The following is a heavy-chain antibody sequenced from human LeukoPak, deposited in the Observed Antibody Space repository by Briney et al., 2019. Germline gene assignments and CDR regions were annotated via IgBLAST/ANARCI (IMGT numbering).Heavy chain of an antibody. Sequence: GASVKVSCKASGYTFTSYGISWVRQAPGQGLEWMGWISAYNGNTNYAQKFQGRVTMTRNTSISTAYMELSSLRSEDTAVYYCARGSSYYYGSGSPYYYYCMDVWGKGTTVTISS. CDR3: ARGSSYYYGSGSPYYYYCMDV. CDR2: ISAYNGNT. V-gene: IGHV1-18*01. CDR1: GYTFTSYG. J-gene: IGHJ6*03. D-gene: IGHD3-10*01.